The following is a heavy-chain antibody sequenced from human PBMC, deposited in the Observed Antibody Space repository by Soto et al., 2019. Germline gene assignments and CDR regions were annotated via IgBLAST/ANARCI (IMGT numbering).Heavy chain of an antibody. CDR1: GGSISSYY. Sequence: QVQLQESGPGLVKPSETLSLTCTVSGGSISSYYWSWIRQPPGKGLEWIGYIYCSGSTNYNPSLKSRVTISVDTSKNQFSLKLSSVTAADTAVYYCARAPSPYCSGGSCYSYYFDYWGQGTLVTVSS. J-gene: IGHJ4*02. CDR2: IYCSGST. V-gene: IGHV4-59*01. CDR3: ARAPSPYCSGGSCYSYYFDY. D-gene: IGHD2-15*01.